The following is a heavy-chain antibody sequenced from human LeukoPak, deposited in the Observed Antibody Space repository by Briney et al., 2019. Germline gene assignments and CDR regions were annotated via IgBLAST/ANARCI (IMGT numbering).Heavy chain of an antibody. D-gene: IGHD1-26*01. CDR2: IYYSGST. CDR3: ARGVIVGIPIE. Sequence: SETLSLTCTVSGGSISSSSYYWGWIRQPPGKGLEWIGSIYYSGSTYYNPSLKSRVTISVDTSKNQFSLKLSSVTAADTAVYYCARGVIVGIPIEWGQGTLVTVSS. J-gene: IGHJ4*02. CDR1: GGSISSSSYY. V-gene: IGHV4-39*07.